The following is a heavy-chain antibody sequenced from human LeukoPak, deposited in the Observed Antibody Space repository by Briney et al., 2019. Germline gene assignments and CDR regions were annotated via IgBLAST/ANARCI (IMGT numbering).Heavy chain of an antibody. J-gene: IGHJ4*02. CDR3: AKGGKWDVTPFDY. D-gene: IGHD1-26*01. V-gene: IGHV3-23*01. Sequence: GRSLRLSCAASGFTFTSYSMNWVRQAPGKGLEWVSTISGGGGSIYYADSVKGRFTISRDNSKNTLYLQVNSLRAEDTAVYYCAKGGKWDVTPFDYWGQGTLVTVSS. CDR2: ISGGGGSI. CDR1: GFTFTSYS.